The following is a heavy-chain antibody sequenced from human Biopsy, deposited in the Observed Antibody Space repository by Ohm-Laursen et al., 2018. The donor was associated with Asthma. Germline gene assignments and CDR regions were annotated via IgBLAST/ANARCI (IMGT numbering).Heavy chain of an antibody. D-gene: IGHD4-23*01. V-gene: IGHV3-30*03. CDR1: GFTFSIYD. CDR2: ISYDGGSK. J-gene: IGHJ3*02. CDR3: ARTHERWTSIQDDALDI. Sequence: SLRLSCAASGFTFSIYDIHWVRQAPGKGLEWVAVISYDGGSKFYGDSVKGRFTLSRDNSRNTLYLQMNSLRVEDTAIYYCARTHERWTSIQDDALDIWGQGTVITVSS.